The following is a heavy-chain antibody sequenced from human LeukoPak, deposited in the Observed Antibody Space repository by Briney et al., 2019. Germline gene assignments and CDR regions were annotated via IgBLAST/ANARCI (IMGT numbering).Heavy chain of an antibody. CDR3: VRQIGAGAFDF. J-gene: IGHJ3*01. D-gene: IGHD6-13*01. Sequence: SETLSLTCAVYGGTFPGYYWTWICQPPGKGLEWIGAIDVNGNTHSNPPLKSRVTLSVDASKNQFSLTLMSVTAADTALYSWVRQIGAGAFDFWGQGTEVTVAS. CDR1: GGTFPGYY. V-gene: IGHV4-34*01. CDR2: IDVNGNT.